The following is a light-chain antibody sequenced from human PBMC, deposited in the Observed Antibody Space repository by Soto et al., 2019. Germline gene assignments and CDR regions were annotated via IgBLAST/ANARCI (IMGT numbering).Light chain of an antibody. J-gene: IGKJ1*01. CDR3: IQDYNYPRT. CDR1: QGIRND. V-gene: IGKV1-6*01. CDR2: AAS. Sequence: AIQMTQSPSSLSASVGDRVTITCRASQGIRNDLGWYQQKPGNAPKVLIYAASTLQSGVPSRFSGSGSGTDFTLTITSLQPEDFATYYCIQDYNYPRTFGQGTKVEIK.